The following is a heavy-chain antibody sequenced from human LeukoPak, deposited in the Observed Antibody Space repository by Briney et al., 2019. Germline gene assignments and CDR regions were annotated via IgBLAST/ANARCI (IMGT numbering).Heavy chain of an antibody. V-gene: IGHV4-4*07. J-gene: IGHJ2*01. Sequence: PSETLSLTCTVSGGSISSYYWSWIRQPAGKGLEWIGRIYTSGSTNYNPSLKSRVTMSVDTSKNQFSLKLSSVTAADTAVYYCARDTSSSWYFRYFDLWGRGTLVTVSS. D-gene: IGHD6-13*01. CDR2: IYTSGST. CDR3: ARDTSSSWYFRYFDL. CDR1: GGSISSYY.